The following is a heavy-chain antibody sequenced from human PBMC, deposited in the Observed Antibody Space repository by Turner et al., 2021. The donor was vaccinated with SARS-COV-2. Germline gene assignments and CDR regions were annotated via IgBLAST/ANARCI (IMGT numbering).Heavy chain of an antibody. D-gene: IGHD3-22*01. Sequence: EVQLVASGGGLVKPGGSLRLSCADSGFTFSTYSMNWVRQAPGKGLEWVSSISSSSSYIYYADSVKGRFTISRDNAKNSLYLQMNSLRAEDTAGYYCARARWHYYDSSGYYPDAFDIWGQGTMVTVSS. V-gene: IGHV3-21*01. J-gene: IGHJ3*02. CDR1: GFTFSTYS. CDR2: ISSSSSYI. CDR3: ARARWHYYDSSGYYPDAFDI.